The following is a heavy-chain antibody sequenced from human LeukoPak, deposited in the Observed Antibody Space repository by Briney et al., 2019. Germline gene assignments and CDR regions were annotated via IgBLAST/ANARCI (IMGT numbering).Heavy chain of an antibody. CDR1: GFTFSSYS. J-gene: IGHJ3*02. D-gene: IGHD6-13*01. CDR2: ISSSSSYI. V-gene: IGHV3-21*01. Sequence: GGSLRLSCAASGFTFSSYSMNWVRRAPGKGLEWVSSISSSSSYIYYADSVKGRFTISRDNAKNSLYLQMNSLRAEDTAVYYCASIAAAGTGAFDIWGQGTMVTVSS. CDR3: ASIAAAGTGAFDI.